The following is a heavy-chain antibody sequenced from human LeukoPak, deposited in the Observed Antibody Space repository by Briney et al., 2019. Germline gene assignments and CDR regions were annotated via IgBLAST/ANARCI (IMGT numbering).Heavy chain of an antibody. D-gene: IGHD3-22*01. CDR1: GYTFTGYY. J-gene: IGHJ5*02. V-gene: IGHV1-2*02. CDR2: INPNSGGT. Sequence: VASVKVSCKASGYTFTGYYMHWVRQAPGQGLEWMGWINPNSGGTNYAQKFQGRVTMTRDTSISTAYMELSRLRSDDTAVYYCARLSYDSSGYYNWFDPWGQGTLVTVSS. CDR3: ARLSYDSSGYYNWFDP.